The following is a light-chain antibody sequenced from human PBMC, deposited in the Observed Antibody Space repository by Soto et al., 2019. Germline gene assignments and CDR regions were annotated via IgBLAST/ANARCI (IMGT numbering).Light chain of an antibody. CDR3: QAWDSSTEVV. J-gene: IGLJ2*01. Sequence: SYELTQPPSVSVSPGQTASITCSGDKLGDKYACWYQQKPGQSPVLLIYQDSKRPSGIPERFSGSNSGNTATLTISGTQAMDEADYYCQAWDSSTEVVFGGGTKVTVL. V-gene: IGLV3-1*01. CDR1: KLGDKY. CDR2: QDS.